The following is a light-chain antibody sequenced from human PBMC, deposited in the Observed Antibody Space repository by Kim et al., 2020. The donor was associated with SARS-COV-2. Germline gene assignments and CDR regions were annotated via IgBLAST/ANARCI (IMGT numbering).Light chain of an antibody. V-gene: IGKV1-33*01. CDR3: QQYDDLPLT. CDR2: DAS. CDR1: QDIRHY. Sequence: SASVGDRVTITCQASQDIRHYLNWYQRKPGKAPKVLIYDASNLETGVPSRFRGSGSGTDFTFTITSLQPDDIATYYCQQYDDLPLTFGGGTKVEI. J-gene: IGKJ4*01.